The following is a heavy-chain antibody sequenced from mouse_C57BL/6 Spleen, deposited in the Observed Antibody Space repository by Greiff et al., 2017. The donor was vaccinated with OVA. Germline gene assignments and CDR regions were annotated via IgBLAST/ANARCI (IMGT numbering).Heavy chain of an antibody. V-gene: IGHV1-61*01. CDR3: AREGAYDYYAMDY. D-gene: IGHD3-1*01. CDR1: GYTFTSYW. J-gene: IGHJ4*01. Sequence: QVQLQQPGAELVRPGSSVKLSCKASGYTFTSYWMDWVKQRPGQGLEWIGNIYPSDSETHYNQKFKDKATLTVDKSSSTAYMQLSSLTSEDSAVYYCAREGAYDYYAMDYWGQGTSVTVSS. CDR2: IYPSDSET.